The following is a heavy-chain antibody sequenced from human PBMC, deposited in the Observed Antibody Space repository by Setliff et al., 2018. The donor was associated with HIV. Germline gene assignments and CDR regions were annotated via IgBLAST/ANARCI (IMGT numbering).Heavy chain of an antibody. D-gene: IGHD4-4*01. CDR1: GYSISPNEW. CDR3: ARTVPHSAAQDAFDI. J-gene: IGHJ3*02. Sequence: LSLTCAVSGYSISPNEWWGWIRQPPGKGLAWIGYISNSGKIYYDPSLNSRVTLSADTSKNQLSLKLTSVTAEDTGVYYCARTVPHSAAQDAFDIWGQGTVVTVSS. V-gene: IGHV4-28*02. CDR2: ISNSGKI.